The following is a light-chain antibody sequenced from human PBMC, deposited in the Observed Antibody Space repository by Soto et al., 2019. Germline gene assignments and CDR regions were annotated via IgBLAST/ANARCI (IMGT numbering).Light chain of an antibody. V-gene: IGKV1-9*01. CDR3: QQYNTYST. CDR2: AAS. Sequence: DSKLIQPPACLSASERDSVTITCRASLGIRSYLAWYQQKPGKAPKLLIYAASTLQSGVPSRFSGSGSGTDFTLTISSLQPDDFATYYCQQYNTYSTFGQGTRLEI. CDR1: LGIRSY. J-gene: IGKJ5*01.